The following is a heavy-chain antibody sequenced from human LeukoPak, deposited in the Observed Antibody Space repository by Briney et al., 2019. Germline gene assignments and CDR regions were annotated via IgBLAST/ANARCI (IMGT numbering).Heavy chain of an antibody. Sequence: PGGSLRLSCAAPGFTFSSYGMHWVRQAPGKGLEWVAVIWYDGSNKYYADSVKGRFTISRDNSKNTLYLQMNSLRAEDTAVYYCATLSRDSSSWYRYYYGMDVWGQGTTVTVSS. V-gene: IGHV3-33*01. D-gene: IGHD6-13*01. J-gene: IGHJ6*02. CDR2: IWYDGSNK. CDR3: ATLSRDSSSWYRYYYGMDV. CDR1: GFTFSSYG.